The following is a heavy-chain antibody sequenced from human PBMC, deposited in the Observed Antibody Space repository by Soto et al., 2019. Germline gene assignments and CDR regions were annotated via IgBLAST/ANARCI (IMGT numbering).Heavy chain of an antibody. Sequence: QVQLQESGPGLVKPSQTLSLTCTLSGVSSSSGGHYWSWIRQHPGKGLEWIGYVYYRGSTYYNPSLKRRVIIALDKSENHVSLKLRSVTAGDTAVYYCARDIWVEEISAGYYYYAMEVWGPGTTVTVS. CDR3: ARDIWVEEISAGYYYYAMEV. CDR2: VYYRGST. J-gene: IGHJ6*02. V-gene: IGHV4-31*03. D-gene: IGHD3-16*01. CDR1: GVSSSSGGHY.